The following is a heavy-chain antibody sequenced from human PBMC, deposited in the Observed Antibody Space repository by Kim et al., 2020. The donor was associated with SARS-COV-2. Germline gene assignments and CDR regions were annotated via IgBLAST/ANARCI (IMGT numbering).Heavy chain of an antibody. D-gene: IGHD3-10*01. CDR2: ISGTSSTR. V-gene: IGHV3-48*02. CDR1: GFTFSSHN. CDR3: ARDLYSSGTYYFDF. J-gene: IGHJ4*02. Sequence: GGSLRLSCAASGFTFSSHNINWVRQAPGKGLEWVSYISGTSSTRYYADTVKGRFSISRDNAMNSVYLQMNSLRDEDTAVYFCARDLYSSGTYYFDFWGQGTLVTVSS.